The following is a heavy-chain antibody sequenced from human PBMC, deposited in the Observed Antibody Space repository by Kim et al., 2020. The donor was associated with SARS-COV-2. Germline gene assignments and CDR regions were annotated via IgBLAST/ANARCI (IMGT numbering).Heavy chain of an antibody. V-gene: IGHV5-10-1*01. Sequence: GESLKISCKGSGYSFTSYWISWVRQMPGKGLEWMGRIDPSDAYTNYSPSFQGHVTISADKSISTAYLQWSSLKASDTAMYYCARPGYSSSSHPYYYYGMDVWGQGTTVTVSS. CDR1: GYSFTSYW. J-gene: IGHJ6*02. D-gene: IGHD6-6*01. CDR2: IDPSDAYT. CDR3: ARPGYSSSSHPYYYYGMDV.